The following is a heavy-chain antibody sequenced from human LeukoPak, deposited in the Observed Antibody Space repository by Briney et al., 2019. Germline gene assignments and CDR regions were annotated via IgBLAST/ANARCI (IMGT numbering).Heavy chain of an antibody. D-gene: IGHD3-9*01. J-gene: IGHJ5*02. CDR2: MNPNSGNT. V-gene: IGHV1-8*03. Sequence: ASVKVSCKASGYTFTSYDINWVRQATGQGLEWMGWMNPNSGNTGYAQKFQGRVTITRNTSISTAYMALSSLRSEDTAVYYCARGVDERIRYFDWLPQYNWFDPWGQGTLVTVSS. CDR1: GYTFTSYD. CDR3: ARGVDERIRYFDWLPQYNWFDP.